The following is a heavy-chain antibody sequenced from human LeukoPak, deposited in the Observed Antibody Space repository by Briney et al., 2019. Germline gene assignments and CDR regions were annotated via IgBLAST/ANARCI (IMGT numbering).Heavy chain of an antibody. CDR3: ARHHSSGSHSPFDY. CDR1: GGSISSSSYY. J-gene: IGHJ4*02. V-gene: IGHV4-39*01. Sequence: PLETLSLTCTVSGGSISSSSYYWGWIRQPPGKGLEWIGSIYYSGSTYYNPSLKSRVTISVDTSKNQFSLKLSSVTAADTAVYYCARHHSSGSHSPFDYWGQGTLVTVSS. D-gene: IGHD3-22*01. CDR2: IYYSGST.